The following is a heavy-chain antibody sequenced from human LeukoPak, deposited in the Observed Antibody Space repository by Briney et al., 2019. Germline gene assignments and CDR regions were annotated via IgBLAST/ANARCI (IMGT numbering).Heavy chain of an antibody. D-gene: IGHD6-13*01. V-gene: IGHV3-23*01. Sequence: QPGGSLRLSCAASGYSFSNYAMSWVRQTPGKGLEWVSVIRGSGDITYYADSVKGRFSISRDNSKNTLYLQMNSLRAEDTAVYYCARVEAAGTGVFDYWGQGTLVTVSS. J-gene: IGHJ4*02. CDR2: IRGSGDIT. CDR3: ARVEAAGTGVFDY. CDR1: GYSFSNYA.